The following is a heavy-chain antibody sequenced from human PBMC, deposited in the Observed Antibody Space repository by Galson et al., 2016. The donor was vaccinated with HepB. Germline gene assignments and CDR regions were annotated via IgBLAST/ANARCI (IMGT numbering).Heavy chain of an antibody. Sequence: SETLSLTCSVSGVSINDYNYYWGWVRQPPGKGLEWIGSIFYTGDTFYNPSLKSRVTISVDTPKNHFSLRLTSVTAADTAVYYCVREGGSSWEKISSWFDPWGQGTLVTVSS. J-gene: IGHJ5*02. CDR1: GVSINDYNYY. CDR3: VREGGSSWEKISSWFDP. V-gene: IGHV4-39*07. D-gene: IGHD6-13*01. CDR2: IFYTGDT.